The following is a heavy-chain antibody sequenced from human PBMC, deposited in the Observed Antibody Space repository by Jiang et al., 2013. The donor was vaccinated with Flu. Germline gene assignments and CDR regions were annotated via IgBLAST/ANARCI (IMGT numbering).Heavy chain of an antibody. CDR1: GFTFSNAW. J-gene: IGHJ2*01. CDR2: IKSKTDGGTT. Sequence: QLVESGGGLVKPGGSLRLSCAASGFTFSNAWMNWVRQAPGKGLEWVGRIKSKTDGGTTDYAAPVNGRFTISRDDSKNTLYLQMNSLKTEDTAVYYCTTGGRGRYFDWFHWYFDLWGRGTPVTVSS. D-gene: IGHD3-9*01. V-gene: IGHV3-15*07. CDR3: TTGGRGRYFDWFHWYFDL.